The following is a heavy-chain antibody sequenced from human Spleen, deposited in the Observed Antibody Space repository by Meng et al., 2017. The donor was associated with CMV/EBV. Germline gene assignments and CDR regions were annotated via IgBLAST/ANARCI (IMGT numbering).Heavy chain of an antibody. CDR2: INPNRCGT. CDR3: ARDVVGYCSGGSCYGGEFDY. J-gene: IGHJ4*02. CDR1: FTGYY. V-gene: IGHV1-2*02. D-gene: IGHD2-15*01. Sequence: FTGYYKEGGRKAPGTGLEWMGWINPNRCGTNYAQKFQGRVTMTREPSISTAYMELSRLRSDDTAVYYCARDVVGYCSGGSCYGGEFDYWGQGTLVTVSS.